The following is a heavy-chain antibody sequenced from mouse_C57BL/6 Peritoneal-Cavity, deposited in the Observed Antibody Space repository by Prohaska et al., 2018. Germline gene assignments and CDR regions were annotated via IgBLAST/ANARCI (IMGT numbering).Heavy chain of an antibody. CDR2: IDLDSSTL. J-gene: IGHJ2*01. V-gene: IGHV4-1*01. CDR1: GIDSSSYW. CDR3: ARTLPESFDY. Sequence: EVKLLQSGGGLVQPGGSLKLSCAASGIDSSSYWMSWVRRAPGKGLEWIGEIDLDSSTLNYAESLKDKRMSTRDNAKYTLYQQMSKRRSEDTVLYDCARTLPESFDYWGQGTTLTVSS. D-gene: IGHD1-1*01.